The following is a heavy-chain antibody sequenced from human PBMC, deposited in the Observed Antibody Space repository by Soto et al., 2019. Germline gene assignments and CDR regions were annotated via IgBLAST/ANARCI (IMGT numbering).Heavy chain of an antibody. V-gene: IGHV3-23*01. CDR3: AKDALGDYFYYGMDV. CDR1: GFTFNNYA. J-gene: IGHJ6*02. Sequence: EVQLLESGGGLVQPGGSLRLSCAVSGFTFNNYAMNWVRQAPGKGLEWVSSISDSGGRTYYADSVKGRFTISRDNSKNTLYLQMNSLRAEDTAMYYCAKDALGDYFYYGMDVWGQGTTVTVSS. CDR2: ISDSGGRT.